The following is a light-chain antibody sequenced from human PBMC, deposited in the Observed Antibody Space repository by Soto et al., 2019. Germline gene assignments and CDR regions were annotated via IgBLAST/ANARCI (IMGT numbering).Light chain of an antibody. Sequence: QSALTQPRSVSGSPGQSVTISCTGSSSNVGTYNYVSWFQQYPGKAHKVMISDVSKRPSGVPDCFSGYKSGNTASLTISGLQDEDEAYYYCCSYAGSYTLLFGGGTKLTVL. J-gene: IGLJ2*01. CDR1: SSNVGTYNY. V-gene: IGLV2-11*01. CDR2: DVS. CDR3: CSYAGSYTLL.